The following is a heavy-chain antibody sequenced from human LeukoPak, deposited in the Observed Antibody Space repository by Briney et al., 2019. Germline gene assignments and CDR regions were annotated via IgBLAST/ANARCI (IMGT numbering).Heavy chain of an antibody. CDR1: GFTFSSYS. J-gene: IGHJ4*02. V-gene: IGHV3-48*01. CDR2: ISSSSSTI. Sequence: GGSLRLSCAASGFTFSSYSMNWVRQAPGKGLEWVSYISSSSSTIYYADSVKGRFTISRDNAKNSLYLQMNSLRAEDTAVYYCAKEPGYSSGWSPYFDYWGQGTLVTVSS. D-gene: IGHD6-19*01. CDR3: AKEPGYSSGWSPYFDY.